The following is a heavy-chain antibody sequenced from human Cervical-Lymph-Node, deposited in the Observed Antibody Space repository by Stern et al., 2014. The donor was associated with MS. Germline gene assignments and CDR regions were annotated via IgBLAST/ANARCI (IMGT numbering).Heavy chain of an antibody. CDR1: GYTFTSYA. CDR2: INAGNGNT. D-gene: IGHD3-16*01. CDR3: ARNRVWGGTDY. Sequence: VQLVESGAEVKKPGASVKVSCKASGYTFTSYAMHWVRQAPGQRLEWMGWINAGNGNTKYSQKFQGRVTITRDTSASTAYMELSSLRPEDTAVYYCARNRVWGGTDYWGQGTLVTVSS. V-gene: IGHV1-3*01. J-gene: IGHJ4*02.